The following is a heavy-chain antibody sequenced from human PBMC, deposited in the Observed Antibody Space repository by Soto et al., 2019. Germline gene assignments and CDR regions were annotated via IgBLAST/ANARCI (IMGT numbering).Heavy chain of an antibody. J-gene: IGHJ3*02. Sequence: ASVKVSCKASGYTFTGYYMHWVRQAPGQRLEWMGWINAGNGNTNYSQKFQGRVTITRDTSASTAYMELSSLRSEDTAVYYCARDQDFWSGYYLSGSQNAFDIWGQGTMVTVSS. CDR2: INAGNGNT. CDR1: GYTFTGYY. CDR3: ARDQDFWSGYYLSGSQNAFDI. V-gene: IGHV1-3*01. D-gene: IGHD3-3*01.